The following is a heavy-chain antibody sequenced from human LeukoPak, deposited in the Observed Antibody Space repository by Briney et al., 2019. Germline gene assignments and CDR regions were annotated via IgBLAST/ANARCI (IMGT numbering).Heavy chain of an antibody. CDR2: IYYSGST. CDR3: ARQEDYYDSAFDH. D-gene: IGHD3-22*01. Sequence: SETLSLTCTVSGGSISSYYWSWIRQPPGKGLEWIGYIYYSGSTNYNPSLKSRVTISVDTSENQFSLKLSSVTAADTAVYYCARQEDYYDSAFDHWGQGTLVTVSS. V-gene: IGHV4-59*08. CDR1: GGSISSYY. J-gene: IGHJ4*02.